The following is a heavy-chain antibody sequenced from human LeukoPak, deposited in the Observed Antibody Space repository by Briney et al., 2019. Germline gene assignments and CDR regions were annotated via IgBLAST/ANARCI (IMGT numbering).Heavy chain of an antibody. CDR2: ISSSSSYI. Sequence: PGGSLRLSCAASGFTFSSYSMNWVRQAPGKGLEWVSSISSSSSYIYYADSVKGRFTISRDNAKNSLYLQMNSLRAEDTAVYYCARERQITMIVPDYFDYWGQGTLVTASS. CDR1: GFTFSSYS. V-gene: IGHV3-21*01. D-gene: IGHD3-22*01. CDR3: ARERQITMIVPDYFDY. J-gene: IGHJ4*02.